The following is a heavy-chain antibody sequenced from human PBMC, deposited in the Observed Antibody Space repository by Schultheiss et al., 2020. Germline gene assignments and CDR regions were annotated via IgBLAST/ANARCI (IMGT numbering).Heavy chain of an antibody. CDR3: AKDKNYYGSGYSDY. CDR1: GFTFSSYA. D-gene: IGHD3-10*01. V-gene: IGHV3-30-3*01. Sequence: GESLKISCAASGFTFSSYAMHWVRQAPGKGLEWVAVISYDGSNKYYADSVKGRFTISRDNSKNTLYLQMNSLRAEDTAVYYCAKDKNYYGSGYSDYWGQGTLVTVSS. J-gene: IGHJ4*02. CDR2: ISYDGSNK.